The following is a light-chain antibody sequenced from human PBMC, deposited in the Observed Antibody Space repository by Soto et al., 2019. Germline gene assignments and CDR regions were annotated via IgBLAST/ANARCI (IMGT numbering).Light chain of an antibody. Sequence: DIQMTQSPSSLSASVGDRVTITCRASQSISSYLNWYQQKPGKAPKLLIYAASSLQSGVPSRFSGSGSGTDFTLTISSLQPEDSATYYCQQSYSTPPKWTFGQGTKVEIK. CDR1: QSISSY. CDR3: QQSYSTPPKWT. CDR2: AAS. V-gene: IGKV1-39*01. J-gene: IGKJ1*01.